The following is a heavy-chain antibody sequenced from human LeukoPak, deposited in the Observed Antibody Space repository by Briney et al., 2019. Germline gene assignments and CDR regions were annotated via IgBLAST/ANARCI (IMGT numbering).Heavy chain of an antibody. CDR1: GYSFTSYW. Sequence: GESLQISCKGSGYSFTSYWIGWVRQMPGKGLERMGIIYPGDSDTRYGPSFQGQVTISADKSISTVYLQWSSLKASDTAMYYCARSGYSSTRGWFDPWGQGTLVTVSS. J-gene: IGHJ5*02. CDR2: IYPGDSDT. D-gene: IGHD6-13*01. V-gene: IGHV5-51*01. CDR3: ARSGYSSTRGWFDP.